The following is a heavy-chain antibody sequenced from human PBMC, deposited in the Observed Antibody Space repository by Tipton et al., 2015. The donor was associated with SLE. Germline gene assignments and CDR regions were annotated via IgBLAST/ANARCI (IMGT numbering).Heavy chain of an antibody. CDR2: IYYSGNT. CDR1: GGSISSYY. V-gene: IGHV4-59*01. J-gene: IGHJ4*02. Sequence: GSLRLSCTVSGGSISSYYWSWIRQPPGKGLEWIGYIYYSGNTNYNPSLKSRVTISVDTSKNQFSLKLSSVTAADTAVYYCARVLSSSSDYWGQGTLVTVSS. D-gene: IGHD6-6*01. CDR3: ARVLSSSSDY.